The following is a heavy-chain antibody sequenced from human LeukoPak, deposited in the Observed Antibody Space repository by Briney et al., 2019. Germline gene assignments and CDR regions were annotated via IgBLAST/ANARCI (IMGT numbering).Heavy chain of an antibody. Sequence: GGSLRLSCAASGFTFSSNVMTWVRQAPGKGLEWVSSSGTSGDTYYADSVKGRFTISRDNSKNTLYLQMNSLRAEDTAVYYCARWNYYFDYWGQGTLVTVSS. CDR1: GFTFSSNV. D-gene: IGHD1-7*01. J-gene: IGHJ4*02. CDR2: SGTSGDT. V-gene: IGHV3-23*01. CDR3: ARWNYYFDY.